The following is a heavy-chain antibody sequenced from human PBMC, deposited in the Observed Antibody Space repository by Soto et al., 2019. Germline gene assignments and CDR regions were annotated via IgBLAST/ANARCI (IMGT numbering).Heavy chain of an antibody. V-gene: IGHV3-30*18. CDR1: GFTFSSHG. CDR2: ISYDGSNK. Sequence: QVQLVESGGGVVQPGRSLRLSCAASGFTFSSHGMHWVRQAPGKGLEWVAVISYDGSNKFYADSVKGRFTISRDNSKNTLFLQMNSLRCDDTAVYYCAKTNLEWLSDAAFDLWGQGTSVTVSS. D-gene: IGHD3-3*01. CDR3: AKTNLEWLSDAAFDL. J-gene: IGHJ3*01.